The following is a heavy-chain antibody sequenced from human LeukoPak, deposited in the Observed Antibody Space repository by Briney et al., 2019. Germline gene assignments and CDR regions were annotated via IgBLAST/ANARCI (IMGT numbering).Heavy chain of an antibody. J-gene: IGHJ6*02. CDR2: ISAYNGNT. Sequence: GASVKVSCKASGYTFTSYGISWVRQAPGQGLEWMGWISAYNGNTNYAQKLQGRVTMTTDTSTSTAYMELRSLRSDDTAVYYCARDGTYYDILTGYWYYYYGMDVWGQGTMVTVSS. V-gene: IGHV1-18*01. D-gene: IGHD3-9*01. CDR1: GYTFTSYG. CDR3: ARDGTYYDILTGYWYYYYGMDV.